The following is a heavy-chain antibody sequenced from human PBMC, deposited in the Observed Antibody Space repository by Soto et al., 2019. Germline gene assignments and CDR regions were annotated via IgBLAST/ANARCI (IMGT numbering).Heavy chain of an antibody. CDR2: MYPGDSDT. V-gene: IGHV5-51*01. CDR1: GYDFNTNW. CDR3: ARLPRDCNKTSCYYADH. J-gene: IGHJ4*02. D-gene: IGHD3-3*01. Sequence: GESLKISCRGSGYDFNTNWFGWVLQLPGRGLEWVGIMYPGDSDTRYNPSLQGHVTLSVDVTVSTAFLQWRSLETSDTGMYFCARLPRDCNKTSCYYADHWGQGTQVTVSS.